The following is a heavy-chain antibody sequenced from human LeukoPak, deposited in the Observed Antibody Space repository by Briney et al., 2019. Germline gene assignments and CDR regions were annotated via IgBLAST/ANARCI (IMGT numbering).Heavy chain of an antibody. D-gene: IGHD1-1*01. V-gene: IGHV3-21*01. CDR2: ISSTGSYI. Sequence: PGGSLRLSCAASGFNLNSYMLNWVRQAPGKGLEWVSSISSTGSYIYYADLVKGRFTISRDNPGNVVYLQMDSLRAEDTAVYYCTRVAQSGPTGWYDHWGQGTLVSVCS. J-gene: IGHJ5*02. CDR3: TRVAQSGPTGWYDH. CDR1: GFNLNSYM.